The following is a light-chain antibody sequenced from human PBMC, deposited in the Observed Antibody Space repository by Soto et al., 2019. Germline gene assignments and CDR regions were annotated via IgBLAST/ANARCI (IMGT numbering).Light chain of an antibody. CDR3: QQYNNWPPIT. CDR2: GAF. Sequence: EIVMTQSPATLSVSPGERATLSCRASQSVKINLAWYQQKPGQAPRLLIYGAFTRATVIPARFSGSGSGTEFTLTISNLQSEDFAVYYCQQYNNWPPITFGHGTRVEIK. V-gene: IGKV3-15*01. CDR1: QSVKIN. J-gene: IGKJ5*01.